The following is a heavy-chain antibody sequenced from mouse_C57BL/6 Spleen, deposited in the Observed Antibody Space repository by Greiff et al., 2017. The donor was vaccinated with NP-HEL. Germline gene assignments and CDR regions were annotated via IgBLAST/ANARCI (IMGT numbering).Heavy chain of an antibody. CDR2: ISSGGDYI. Sequence: EVKLVESGEGLVKPGGSLKLSCAASGFTFSSYAMSWVRQTPEKRLEWVAYISSGGDYIYYADTVKGRFTISRDNARNTLYLQLSRLKSEDTAMYYCTREGVLQGGFRYAMDYWGQGTSVTVSS. CDR1: GFTFSSYA. J-gene: IGHJ4*01. V-gene: IGHV5-9-1*02. CDR3: TREGVLQGGFRYAMDY. D-gene: IGHD1-1*01.